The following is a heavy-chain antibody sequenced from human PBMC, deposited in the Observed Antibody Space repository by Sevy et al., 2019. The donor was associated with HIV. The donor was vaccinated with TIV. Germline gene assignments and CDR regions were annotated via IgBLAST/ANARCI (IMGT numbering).Heavy chain of an antibody. V-gene: IGHV3-23*01. CDR2: ISGSGGST. CDR3: AKAPLAVDIVATGLDY. CDR1: GFTFSSYA. Sequence: GGSLRLSCAASGFTFSSYAMSWVRQAPGKGLEWVSAISGSGGSTYYADSVKGRFTISRDNSKNTLYLQMNSLRAEDTAVYYCAKAPLAVDIVATGLDYWGQGTLVTVSS. J-gene: IGHJ4*02. D-gene: IGHD5-12*01.